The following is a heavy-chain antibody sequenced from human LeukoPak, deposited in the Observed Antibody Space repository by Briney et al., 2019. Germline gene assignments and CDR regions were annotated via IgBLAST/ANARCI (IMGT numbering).Heavy chain of an antibody. CDR2: ISYDGSNK. CDR1: GFTFSSNS. J-gene: IGHJ4*02. CDR3: AKGEGPRRYYNVPEY. V-gene: IGHV3-30-3*01. Sequence: PGGSLRLSCAASGFTFSSNSMHWVRQAPGRGLEWVAVISYDGSNKYYADSVKGRFTISRDNSKKTVSLQMNSLRADDTAVYYCAKGEGPRRYYNVPEYWGQGTLVTVSS. D-gene: IGHD3-10*01.